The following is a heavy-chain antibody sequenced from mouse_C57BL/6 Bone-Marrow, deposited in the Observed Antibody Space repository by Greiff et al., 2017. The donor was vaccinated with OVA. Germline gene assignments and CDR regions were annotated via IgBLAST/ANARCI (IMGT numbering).Heavy chain of an antibody. CDR3: AILLLRPYYYAMDY. CDR2: IWTGGGT. Sequence: VQLQQSGPGLVAPSQSLSITCTVSGFSLTSYAISWVRQPPGKGLEWLGVIWTGGGTNYNSALKSRLSISKDNSKSQVFLKMNSLQTDDTARYYCAILLLRPYYYAMDYWGQGTSVTVSS. J-gene: IGHJ4*01. CDR1: GFSLTSYA. V-gene: IGHV2-9-1*01. D-gene: IGHD1-1*01.